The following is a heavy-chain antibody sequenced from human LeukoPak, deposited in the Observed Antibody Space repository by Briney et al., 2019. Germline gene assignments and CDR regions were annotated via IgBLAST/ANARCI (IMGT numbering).Heavy chain of an antibody. V-gene: IGHV1-8*01. CDR3: ARTLPDSPQLRFLEWLYRTYYYYYGMDV. CDR1: GYTFTSYD. Sequence: ASVKVSCKASGYTFTSYDTNWVRQATGQGLEWMGWMNPNSGNTGYAQKFQGRVTMTRNTSISTAYMELSSLRSEDTAVYYCARTLPDSPQLRFLEWLYRTYYYYYGMDVWGQGTTVTVSS. D-gene: IGHD3-3*01. CDR2: MNPNSGNT. J-gene: IGHJ6*02.